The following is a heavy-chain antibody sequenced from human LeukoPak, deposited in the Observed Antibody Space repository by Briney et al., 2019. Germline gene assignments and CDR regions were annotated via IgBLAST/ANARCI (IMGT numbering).Heavy chain of an antibody. CDR1: GFTFSSYS. D-gene: IGHD1-26*01. V-gene: IGHV3-21*01. CDR2: ISSSSSYI. J-gene: IGHJ4*02. CDR3: ATVGATGY. Sequence: PGGSLRLSCAASGFTFSSYSMNWVRQAPGNGLEWVSSISSSSSYIYYADSVKGRFTISRDNAKNSLYLQVNSLRAEDTAVYYCATVGATGYWGQGTLVTVSS.